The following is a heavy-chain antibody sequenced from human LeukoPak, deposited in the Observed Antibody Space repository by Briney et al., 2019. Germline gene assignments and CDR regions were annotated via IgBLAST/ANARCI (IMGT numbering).Heavy chain of an antibody. CDR3: ARSIIGTRSKFDY. J-gene: IGHJ4*02. D-gene: IGHD1/OR15-1a*01. V-gene: IGHV4-59*08. CDR1: GGSISTYY. CDR2: ISYSGST. Sequence: PSETLSLTCTVSGGSISTYYWSWIRQPPGKGLEWIGCISYSGSTNYNPSLKSRVTISLDTSKNQFALKLSSVTAADTAVYYCARSIIGTRSKFDYWGQGTLVTVSS.